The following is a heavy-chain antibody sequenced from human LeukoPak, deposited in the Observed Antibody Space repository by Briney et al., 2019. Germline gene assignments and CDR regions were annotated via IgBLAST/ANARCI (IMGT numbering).Heavy chain of an antibody. Sequence: SETLSLTCTVSGGSISSGSYYWSWIRQPAGKGLEWIGRIYTSGSTNYNPSLKSRVTISVDTSKNQFSLKLSSVTAADTAVYYYARDSSGYLDFDYWGQGTLVTVSS. D-gene: IGHD3-22*01. CDR2: IYTSGST. J-gene: IGHJ4*02. CDR3: ARDSSGYLDFDY. CDR1: GGSISSGSYY. V-gene: IGHV4-61*02.